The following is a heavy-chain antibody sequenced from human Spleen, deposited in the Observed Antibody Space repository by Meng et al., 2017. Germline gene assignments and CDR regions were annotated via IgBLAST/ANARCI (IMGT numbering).Heavy chain of an antibody. V-gene: IGHV1-69*06. Sequence: SVKVSCKVSGGTFSNYAITWVRQAPGQGLEWMGGIIPLSGTANYAQKFQGRVTITADKSTSTAYMELSSLRSEDTAVYYCATNGGDMNWFDPWGQGTLVTVSS. D-gene: IGHD4-17*01. CDR1: GGTFSNYA. CDR3: ATNGGDMNWFDP. CDR2: IIPLSGTA. J-gene: IGHJ5*02.